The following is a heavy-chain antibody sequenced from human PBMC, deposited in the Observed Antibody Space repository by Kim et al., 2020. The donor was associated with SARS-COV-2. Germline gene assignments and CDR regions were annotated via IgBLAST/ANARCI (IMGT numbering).Heavy chain of an antibody. CDR3: ARGPVWGRYRYTGLDY. Sequence: GGSLRLSCAASGFTFTTYTMHWVRQAPGKGLEWVTLISYDGSYTYYAEALKGRFTVSRDNSENTVYLQMHSLRAEDTAVYYCARGPVWGRYRYTGLDYWGQGTLVTVSS. CDR1: GFTFTTYT. J-gene: IGHJ4*02. V-gene: IGHV3-30*03. CDR2: ISYDGSYT. D-gene: IGHD3-16*02.